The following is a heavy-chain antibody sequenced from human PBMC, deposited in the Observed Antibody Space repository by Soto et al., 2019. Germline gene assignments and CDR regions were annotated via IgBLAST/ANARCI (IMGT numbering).Heavy chain of an antibody. J-gene: IGHJ5*02. CDR1: GYAFTMFY. D-gene: IGHD1-26*01. Sequence: VQLVQSGAEVREPGASVMLSCKTSGYAFTMFYMSWVRQAPGQGLEWMGTINADGGRTTYAQNCQGRLTMTSDTATGTIYMELSSLKSADTAVYYCARAMGAADTGEGRFWFDTWGQGALVSVSS. V-gene: IGHV1-46*01. CDR3: ARAMGAADTGEGRFWFDT. CDR2: INADGGRT.